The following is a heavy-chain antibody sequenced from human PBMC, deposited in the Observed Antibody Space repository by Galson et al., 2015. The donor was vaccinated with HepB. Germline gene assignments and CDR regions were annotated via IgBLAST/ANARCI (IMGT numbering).Heavy chain of an antibody. Sequence: SVKVSCKASRGTFSSYAISWVRQAPGQGLEWMGGIIPLFGTANNAQKFQGRVTISADESTSTVYMELSSLRSEDTAVYYCAGGSLGYWAPDYYYYMDVWGKGTTVTISS. CDR3: AGGSLGYWAPDYYYYMDV. CDR1: RGTFSSYA. J-gene: IGHJ6*03. V-gene: IGHV1-69*13. D-gene: IGHD2-15*01. CDR2: IIPLFGTA.